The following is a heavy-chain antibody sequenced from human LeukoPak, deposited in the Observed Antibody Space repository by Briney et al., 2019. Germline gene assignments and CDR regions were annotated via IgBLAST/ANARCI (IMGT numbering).Heavy chain of an antibody. CDR1: GGSIKGFH. V-gene: IGHV4-59*08. Sequence: SETLSLTCTVSGGSIKGFHWGWVRQPPGKGLEYLGFISHTGNTNYSPSLKSRVTISIDTSKNHFSLELRSVTAADTAVYYCARVGDCGDDCYSHDYWGQGTLVSVSS. CDR2: ISHTGNT. D-gene: IGHD2-21*02. CDR3: ARVGDCGDDCYSHDY. J-gene: IGHJ4*02.